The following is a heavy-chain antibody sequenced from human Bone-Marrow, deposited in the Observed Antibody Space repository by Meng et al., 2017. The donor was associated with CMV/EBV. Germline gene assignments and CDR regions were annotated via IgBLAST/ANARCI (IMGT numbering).Heavy chain of an antibody. CDR2: IYYSGST. CDR1: GGSISSYY. CDR3: ARLIVGATYVDY. Sequence: ESLKISCTVSGGSISSYYWSWIRQPPGKGLEWIGYIYYSGSTYYNPSLKSRVTISVDTSKNQFSLKLSSVTAADTAVYYCARLIVGATYVDYWGQGTLVTGSS. V-gene: IGHV4-59*08. D-gene: IGHD1-26*01. J-gene: IGHJ4*02.